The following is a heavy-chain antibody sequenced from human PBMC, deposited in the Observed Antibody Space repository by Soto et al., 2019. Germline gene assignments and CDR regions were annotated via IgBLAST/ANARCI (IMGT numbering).Heavy chain of an antibody. CDR2: IYYSGST. D-gene: IGHD6-6*01. CDR3: ARVSEYSSSYTNFDY. CDR1: GGSISSGGYY. J-gene: IGHJ4*02. V-gene: IGHV4-31*03. Sequence: SETLSLTCTVSGGSISSGGYYWSWIRQHRGKGLEWIGYIYYSGSTYYNPSLKSRVTISVDTSKNQFSLKLSSVTAADTAVYYCARVSEYSSSYTNFDYWGQGTLVTVSS.